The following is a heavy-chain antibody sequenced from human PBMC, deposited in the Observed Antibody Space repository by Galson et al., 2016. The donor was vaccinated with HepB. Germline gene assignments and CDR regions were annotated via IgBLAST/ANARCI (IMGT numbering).Heavy chain of an antibody. V-gene: IGHV3-30*04. D-gene: IGHD4-11*01. Sequence: SLRLSCAASGFSFSSQAMYWVRQAPGKGLGWVAVISYDERNKYYTDSVKGRFTVSKDSSKYTLYLPMNSLRIEDTAVYYCAASPATTEVPEGYALDFWGQGTMVTVSS. J-gene: IGHJ3*01. CDR2: ISYDERNK. CDR1: GFSFSSQA. CDR3: AASPATTEVPEGYALDF.